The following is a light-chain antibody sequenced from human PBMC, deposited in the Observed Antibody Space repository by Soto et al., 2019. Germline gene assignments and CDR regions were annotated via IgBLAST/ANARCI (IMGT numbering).Light chain of an antibody. CDR2: EPS. J-gene: IGLJ1*01. CDR3: SLYTSENTYV. V-gene: IGLV2-18*01. CDR1: STDFVSYNR. Sequence: QSVLTQPPSVSGSPGQSVTISCTGTSTDFVSYNRVSWYQQSPGTAPKLIIYEPSNRPSGVPDRFSGSKSGNTASLTISGLQAADEADYYCSLYTSENTYVFGTGTKVTVL.